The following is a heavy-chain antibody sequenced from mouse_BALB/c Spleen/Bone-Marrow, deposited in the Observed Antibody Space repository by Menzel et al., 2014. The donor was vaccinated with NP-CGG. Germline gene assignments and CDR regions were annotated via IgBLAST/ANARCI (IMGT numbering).Heavy chain of an antibody. CDR2: ISSGGSNT. Sequence: EVKLMESGGGLVKPGGSLKLSCAASGFAFSGYDMSWVRQTPEKRLEWVAYISSGGSNTYYPDTVKGRFTISRDNAKNTLYLQMNSLKSEDTAMYYCARQRGYAYAMDYWGQGTSVTVSS. V-gene: IGHV5-12-1*01. D-gene: IGHD2-2*01. J-gene: IGHJ4*01. CDR1: GFAFSGYD. CDR3: ARQRGYAYAMDY.